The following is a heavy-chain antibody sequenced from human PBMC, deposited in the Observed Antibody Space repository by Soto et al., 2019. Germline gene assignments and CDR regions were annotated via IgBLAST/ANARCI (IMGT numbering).Heavy chain of an antibody. D-gene: IGHD3-22*01. CDR1: GFTFDDYA. V-gene: IGHV3-9*01. J-gene: IGHJ4*02. Sequence: EVQLVESGGGLVQPGRSLRLSCAASGFTFDDYAMHWVRQAPGKGLEWVSGISWNSGSIGYADSVKGRFTISRDNAKNSLYLQMNSLRAEDTALYYCARSITMIVVASVDYWGQGTLVTVSS. CDR2: ISWNSGSI. CDR3: ARSITMIVVASVDY.